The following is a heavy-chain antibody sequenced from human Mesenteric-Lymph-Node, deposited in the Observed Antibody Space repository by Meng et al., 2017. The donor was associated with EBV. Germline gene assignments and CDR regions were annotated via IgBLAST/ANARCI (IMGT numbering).Heavy chain of an antibody. D-gene: IGHD2-15*01. CDR1: DVSVSSASYF. CDR3: ARGPHPGYCYGGSCYD. CDR2: IYYTGFT. J-gene: IGHJ4*02. Sequence: QVQLQESGPGLVKPSGTVSLSGSVSDVSVSSASYFWSWIRQPPGKALEWIVDIYYTGFTDYNPSLQSRVTLSVATSKNQFSLKLTSVTAADTAVYYCARGPHPGYCYGGSCYDWGQGTLVTVFS. V-gene: IGHV4-61*01.